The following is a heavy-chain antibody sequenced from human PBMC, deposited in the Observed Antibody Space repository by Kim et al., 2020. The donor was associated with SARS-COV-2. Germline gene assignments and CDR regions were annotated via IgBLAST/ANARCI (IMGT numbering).Heavy chain of an antibody. D-gene: IGHD6-13*01. J-gene: IGHJ4*02. CDR3: ARDRTTSSWYSDY. V-gene: IGHV3-11*01. Sequence: YADSVKGRFTISRDNAKNSLYLQMNSLRAEDTAVYYCARDRTTSSWYSDYWGQGTLVTVSS.